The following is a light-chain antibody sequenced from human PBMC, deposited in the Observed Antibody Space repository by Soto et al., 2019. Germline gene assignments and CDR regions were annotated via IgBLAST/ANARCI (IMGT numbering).Light chain of an antibody. Sequence: QSVLTQSPSASASLGASVKLTCTLSSGHSSYAMAWHQKQPGKGPRYLMDLNNDGSHTKGDGIPDRFSGSSSGAERYLIISSLQPEDEADYYCQTWGTGFQVFGGGTKLTVL. J-gene: IGLJ2*01. CDR1: SGHSSYA. CDR2: LNNDGSH. CDR3: QTWGTGFQV. V-gene: IGLV4-69*01.